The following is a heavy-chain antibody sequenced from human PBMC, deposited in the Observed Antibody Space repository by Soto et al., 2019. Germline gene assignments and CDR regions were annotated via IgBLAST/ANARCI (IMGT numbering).Heavy chain of an antibody. Sequence: EVPLLESGGGLVQPGGSLRLSCAVSGFTFSNYAVTWVRQAPGKGLEWVSTISGSGGSTYYADSVKGRFTISRDNSKNTLYLQMNSLRAEDTAVYYCAKDQGSSWYEIDYWGQGTLVTVSS. J-gene: IGHJ4*02. CDR2: ISGSGGST. CDR1: GFTFSNYA. D-gene: IGHD6-13*01. V-gene: IGHV3-23*01. CDR3: AKDQGSSWYEIDY.